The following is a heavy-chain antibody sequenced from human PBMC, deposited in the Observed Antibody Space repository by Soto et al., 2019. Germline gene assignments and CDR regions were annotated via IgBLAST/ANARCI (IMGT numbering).Heavy chain of an antibody. CDR2: INAGNGNT. Sequence: ASVKVSCKSSGYTFTSYAMHWVRQAPGQRLEWMGWINAGNGNTKYSQKFQGRVTITRDTSASTAYMELSSLRSEDTAVYYCARDPXAGYCSGGSCYEFGMDVWGQGTTVTVSS. D-gene: IGHD2-15*01. V-gene: IGHV1-3*01. J-gene: IGHJ6*02. CDR3: ARDPXAGYCSGGSCYEFGMDV. CDR1: GYTFTSYA.